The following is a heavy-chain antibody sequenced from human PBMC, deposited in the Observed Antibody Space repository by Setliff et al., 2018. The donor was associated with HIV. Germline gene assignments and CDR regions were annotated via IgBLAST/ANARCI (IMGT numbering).Heavy chain of an antibody. J-gene: IGHJ4*02. D-gene: IGHD5-18*01. CDR1: GDSTSNSY. Sequence: TLSLTCSVSGDSTSNSYWSWIRQPAGKGLEWIGRLHASGNTNYNPSLKSRVTMSIDTSKNQLSLRLTSVTAADTAVYYCARDPGYTSGSTFHFDYWGQGTLVTVSS. CDR3: ARDPGYTSGSTFHFDY. CDR2: LHASGNT. V-gene: IGHV4-4*07.